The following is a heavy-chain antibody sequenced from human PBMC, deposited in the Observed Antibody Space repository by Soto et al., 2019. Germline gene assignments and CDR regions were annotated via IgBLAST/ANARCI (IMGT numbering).Heavy chain of an antibody. D-gene: IGHD6-19*01. CDR2: ISYDGSNK. CDR1: GFTFSSYA. J-gene: IGHJ4*02. V-gene: IGHV3-30-3*01. CDR3: ASAYSSGWSRTDY. Sequence: PGGSLRLSCAASGFTFSSYAMHWVRQAPGKGLEWVAVISYDGSNKYYADSVKGRFTISRDNSKNTLYLQMNSLRAEDTAVYYCASAYSSGWSRTDYWGQGTLVTVSS.